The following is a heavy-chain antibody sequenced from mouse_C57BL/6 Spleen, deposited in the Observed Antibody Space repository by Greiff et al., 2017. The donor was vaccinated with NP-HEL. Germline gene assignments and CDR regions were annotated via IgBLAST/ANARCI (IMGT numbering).Heavy chain of an antibody. J-gene: IGHJ4*01. CDR2: INPGSGGT. CDR3: ARFGYDGYYRAMDY. V-gene: IGHV1-54*01. Sequence: QVQLQQSGAELVRPGTSVKVSCKASGYAFTNYLIEWVKQRPGQGLEWIGVINPGSGGTNYNEKFKGKATLTADKSSSTAYMQLSSLTSEDSAVYFCARFGYDGYYRAMDYWGQGTSVTVSS. D-gene: IGHD2-3*01. CDR1: GYAFTNYL.